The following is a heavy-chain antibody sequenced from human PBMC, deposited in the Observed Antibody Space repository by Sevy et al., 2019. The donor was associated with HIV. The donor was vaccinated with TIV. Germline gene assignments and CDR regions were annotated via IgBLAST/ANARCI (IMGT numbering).Heavy chain of an antibody. Sequence: GGSLRLSCAASGFTFSSYWMHWVRQAPGKGLVWVSRINSDGSSTSYADSVKGRFTISRDNAKNTLYLQMNSLRAEDTAVYYCARDRPTTSNYDYYYYGMDVWGQGTTVTVSS. CDR2: INSDGSST. CDR3: ARDRPTTSNYDYYYYGMDV. J-gene: IGHJ6*02. CDR1: GFTFSSYW. V-gene: IGHV3-74*01. D-gene: IGHD4-4*01.